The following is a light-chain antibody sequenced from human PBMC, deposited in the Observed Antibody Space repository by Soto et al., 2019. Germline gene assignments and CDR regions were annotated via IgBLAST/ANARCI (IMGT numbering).Light chain of an antibody. V-gene: IGKV4-1*01. Sequence: DIVMTQSPDSLAVSLGERATINCKSSQSVLYSSNNKNYLAWYQQKPVQPPKLLIYWASTRESGVPDRFSGSGSGRDYTITISSLPAEDVAVYYCQQYYSTPPYTFGQGTKMEIK. CDR1: QSVLYSSNNKNY. CDR2: WAS. CDR3: QQYYSTPPYT. J-gene: IGKJ2*01.